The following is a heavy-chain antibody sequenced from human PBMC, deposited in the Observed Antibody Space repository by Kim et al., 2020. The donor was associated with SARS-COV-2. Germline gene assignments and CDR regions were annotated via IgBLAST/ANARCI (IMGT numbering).Heavy chain of an antibody. CDR1: GYTFDTYA. CDR3: AREGSGSYNWLDP. CDR2: INGGNGNT. D-gene: IGHD3-10*01. J-gene: IGHJ5*02. V-gene: IGHV1-3*01. Sequence: ASVNVSCKASGYTFDTYALYWVRQAPGQRFDWMGWINGGNGNTIYSQNFQGRVTITRYTSATTAYMELSSLTFKDTAVYYCAREGSGSYNWLDPWGQGTL.